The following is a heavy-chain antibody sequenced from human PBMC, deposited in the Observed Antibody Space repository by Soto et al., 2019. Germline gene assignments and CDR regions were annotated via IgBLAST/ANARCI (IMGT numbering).Heavy chain of an antibody. J-gene: IGHJ6*03. Sequence: EVQLVESGGGLVKPGGSLRLSCAASGFTFSSYSMNWVRQAPGKGLEWVSSISSSSMYIYDADSVKGRFTISRDNAKNSLCREMITVSAAARAVYYCAREVRYGSGPTNRKDVAGHYYYDMDVWGKGTTVTVSS. CDR2: ISSSSMYI. V-gene: IGHV3-21*01. D-gene: IGHD3-10*01. CDR1: GFTFSSYS. CDR3: AREVRYGSGPTNRKDVAGHYYYDMDV.